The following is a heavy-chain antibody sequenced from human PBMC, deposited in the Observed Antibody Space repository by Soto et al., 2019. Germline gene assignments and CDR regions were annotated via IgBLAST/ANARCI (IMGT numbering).Heavy chain of an antibody. D-gene: IGHD3-16*01. Sequence: LTCTVSGGSFKSGISSWSWIRQPPGPGLEWIGYMYYNGNIKYNPSLKSRVTISIDTSKNQFSLTLKSVTAADTAVYYCASGGTCFAPWGKG. CDR1: GGSFKSGISS. CDR3: ASGGTCFAP. J-gene: IGHJ5*02. CDR2: MYYNGNI. V-gene: IGHV4-61*01.